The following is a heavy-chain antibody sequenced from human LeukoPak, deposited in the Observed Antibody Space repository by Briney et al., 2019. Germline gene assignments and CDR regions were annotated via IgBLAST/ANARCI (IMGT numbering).Heavy chain of an antibody. CDR3: ATPYYYDSSYAFDI. Sequence: SETLSLTCTVSGYSISRDYYWGWIRQPPGKGLEWIGSIHHSGSTYYNPSLNSPVTMSVDKSKSQFSLKLSSVTAAATAVYYCATPYYYDSSYAFDIWGQGTMVTVSS. CDR1: GYSISRDYY. D-gene: IGHD3-22*01. CDR2: IHHSGST. J-gene: IGHJ3*02. V-gene: IGHV4-38-2*02.